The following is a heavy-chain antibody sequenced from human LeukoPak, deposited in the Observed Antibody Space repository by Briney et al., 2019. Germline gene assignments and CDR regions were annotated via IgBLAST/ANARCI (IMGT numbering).Heavy chain of an antibody. J-gene: IGHJ6*03. D-gene: IGHD2-15*01. CDR2: ISRSGSTK. V-gene: IGHV3-11*01. CDR3: ARVLRYCSGGNCYSGGLGYMDV. CDR1: GFSFSDYN. Sequence: GGSLRLSCAASGFSFSDYNMRRIRQAPGKGLEWVSSISRSGSTKYYPDSVKGRFTISRDNAKNSPFLQMNNLRAEDTAVYYCARVLRYCSGGNCYSGGLGYMDVWGKGTTVTISS.